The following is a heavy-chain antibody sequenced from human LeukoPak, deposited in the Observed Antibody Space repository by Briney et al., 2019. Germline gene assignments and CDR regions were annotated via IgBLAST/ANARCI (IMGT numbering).Heavy chain of an antibody. J-gene: IGHJ5*02. CDR3: ARGQPIPASIDSSGPGVGNWFDP. D-gene: IGHD3-22*01. V-gene: IGHV4-30-2*01. CDR1: GGSISSGGHS. Sequence: SQTLSLTCTVSGGSISSGGHSWSWIRQPPGKGLEWIGYIYHSGSGSTYYNPSLKSRVTISVDTSKNQFSLKLSSVTAADTAVYYCARGQPIPASIDSSGPGVGNWFDPWGQGTLVTVSS. CDR2: IYHSGSGST.